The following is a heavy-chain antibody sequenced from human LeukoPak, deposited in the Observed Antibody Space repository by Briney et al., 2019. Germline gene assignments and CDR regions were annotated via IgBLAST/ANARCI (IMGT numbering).Heavy chain of an antibody. CDR3: ARGRYGGNSGFFDY. CDR1: GGSFSGYY. CDR2: INHSGST. V-gene: IGHV4-34*01. Sequence: PSETLSLTCAVYGGSFSGYYWSWIRQPPGKGLEWIGEINHSGSTNYNPSLKSRVTMSVGTSKNQFSLRLSSVTAADTAVYYCARGRYGGNSGFFDYWGQGTLVTVSS. D-gene: IGHD4-23*01. J-gene: IGHJ4*02.